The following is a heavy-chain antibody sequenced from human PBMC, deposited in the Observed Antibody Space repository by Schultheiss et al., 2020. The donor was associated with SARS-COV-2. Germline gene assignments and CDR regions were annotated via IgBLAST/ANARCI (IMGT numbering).Heavy chain of an antibody. CDR3: ARGTAGATHYYYGMDV. CDR1: GGSFSGYY. J-gene: IGHJ6*02. CDR2: INHSGST. Sequence: SETLSLTCAVYGGSFSGYYWSWIRQPAGKGLEWIGEINHSGSTNYNPSLKSRVTISVDTSKNQFSLKLSSVTAADTAVYYCARGTAGATHYYYGMDVWGQGTTVTVSS. D-gene: IGHD1-26*01. V-gene: IGHV4-34*01.